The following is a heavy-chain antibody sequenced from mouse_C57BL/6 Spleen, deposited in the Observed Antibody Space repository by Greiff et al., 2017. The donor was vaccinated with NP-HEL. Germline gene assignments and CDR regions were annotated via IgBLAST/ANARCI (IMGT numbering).Heavy chain of an antibody. V-gene: IGHV5-4*01. J-gene: IGHJ4*01. Sequence: EVKLVESGGGLVKPGGSLKLSCAASGFTFSSYAMSWVRQTPEKRLEWVATISDGGSYTYYPDNVKGRFTISRDNAKNNLYLQMSHLKSEDTAMYYCARDRWDDYAMDYWGQGTSVTVSS. CDR2: ISDGGSYT. CDR3: ARDRWDDYAMDY. D-gene: IGHD4-1*01. CDR1: GFTFSSYA.